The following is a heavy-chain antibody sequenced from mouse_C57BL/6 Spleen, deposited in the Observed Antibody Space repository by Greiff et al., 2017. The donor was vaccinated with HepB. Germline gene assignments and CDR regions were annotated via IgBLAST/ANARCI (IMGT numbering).Heavy chain of an antibody. V-gene: IGHV1-4*01. CDR1: GYTFTSYT. D-gene: IGHD2-4*01. J-gene: IGHJ3*01. Sequence: VQLQESGAELARPGASVKMSCKASGYTFTSYTMHWVKQRPGQGLEWIGYINPSSGYTKYNQKFKDKATLTADKSSSTAYMQLSSLTSEDSAVYYCARALYDYDGAWFAYWGQGTLVTVSA. CDR3: ARALYDYDGAWFAY. CDR2: INPSSGYT.